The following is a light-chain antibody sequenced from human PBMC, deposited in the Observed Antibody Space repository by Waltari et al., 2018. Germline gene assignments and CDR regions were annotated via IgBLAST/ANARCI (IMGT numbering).Light chain of an antibody. CDR3: SSYVGSNIVV. CDR1: SSDVGAYNY. J-gene: IGLJ2*01. V-gene: IGLV2-8*01. CDR2: EVS. Sequence: QSALTQPPSASGSPGQSVSISCTGTSSDVGAYNYVSWYQQHPGKAPKRMIYEVSKRPSGVPARFSGSKSGNTASLTVSGLQAEDEADYSCSSYVGSNIVVFGGGTKLTVL.